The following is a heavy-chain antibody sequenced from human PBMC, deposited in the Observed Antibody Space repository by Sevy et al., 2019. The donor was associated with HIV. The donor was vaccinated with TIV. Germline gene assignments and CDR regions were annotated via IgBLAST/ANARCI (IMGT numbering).Heavy chain of an antibody. CDR1: GFTVNSIY. Sequence: GGSLRLSCAASGFTVNSIYIINWVRQAPGKGLEWVSIIYTGGTTHYEDSVKGRFTISRDNSKDTLYLQMTSLRAEDTALYYCATDRHYYYGMDVWGQGTTVTVSS. J-gene: IGHJ6*01. V-gene: IGHV3-53*01. CDR3: ATDRHYYYGMDV. CDR2: IYTGGTT. D-gene: IGHD6-6*01.